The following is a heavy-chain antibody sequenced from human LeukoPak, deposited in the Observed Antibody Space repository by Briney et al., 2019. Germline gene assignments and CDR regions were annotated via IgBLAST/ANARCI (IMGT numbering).Heavy chain of an antibody. CDR2: IIPIFGTA. Sequence: SVKVSCKASGGTFSSYAISWVRQAPGQGLEWMGGIIPIFGTANYAQKFQGGVTITTDESTSTAYMELSSLRSEDTAVYYCARGHTCRGIVVVPAAIPSWFDPWGQGTLVTVSS. D-gene: IGHD2-2*02. CDR3: ARGHTCRGIVVVPAAIPSWFDP. V-gene: IGHV1-69*05. J-gene: IGHJ5*02. CDR1: GGTFSSYA.